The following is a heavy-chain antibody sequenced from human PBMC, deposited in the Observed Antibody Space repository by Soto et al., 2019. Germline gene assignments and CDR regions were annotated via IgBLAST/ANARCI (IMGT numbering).Heavy chain of an antibody. J-gene: IGHJ4*02. Sequence: EVQLVESGGGLVQPGSSLRISCAASGSTFTNAWMNWVRQAPGKGLEWVGHIKNKADGGTTDYGAPVKDRFTISKDESETTLYLQMNSLKNEDTAVYYCTTVFSSGWKDWGQGTLVTVSS. CDR1: GSTFTNAW. CDR3: TTVFSSGWKD. V-gene: IGHV3-15*07. D-gene: IGHD6-19*01. CDR2: IKNKADGGTT.